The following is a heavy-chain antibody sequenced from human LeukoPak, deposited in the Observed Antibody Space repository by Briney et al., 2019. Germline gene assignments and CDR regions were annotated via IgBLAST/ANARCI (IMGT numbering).Heavy chain of an antibody. CDR1: GFTFSSYE. Sequence: GGSLRLSCAASGFTFSSYEMTWVRQAPGKGLEWVSYICCSGSTIHYADSVKGRFTISRDNTKSTLYLQMNSLRAEDTAVYYCAREYYYDSSGYPYYFDCWGRGTLVAVSS. J-gene: IGHJ4*02. V-gene: IGHV3-48*03. CDR2: ICCSGSTI. D-gene: IGHD3-22*01. CDR3: AREYYYDSSGYPYYFDC.